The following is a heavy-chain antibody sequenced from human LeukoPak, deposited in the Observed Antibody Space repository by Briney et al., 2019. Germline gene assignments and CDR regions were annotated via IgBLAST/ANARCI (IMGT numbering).Heavy chain of an antibody. Sequence: GRCLRPSCTAAGFTFSTYAMNWARPAPREWLEWVLSISGSGVSTYYADSVKGRFTISRDNSNNTLYLQMSSLGAEDTAVYYCAKDWGMGDQLLRIDYWGQGTMVTVSS. CDR3: AKDWGMGDQLLRIDY. V-gene: IGHV3-23*01. CDR1: GFTFSTYA. J-gene: IGHJ4*02. D-gene: IGHD2-2*01. CDR2: ISGSGVST.